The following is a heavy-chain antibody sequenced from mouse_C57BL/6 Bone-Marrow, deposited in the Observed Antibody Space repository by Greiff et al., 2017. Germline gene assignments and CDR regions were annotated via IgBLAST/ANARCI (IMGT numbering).Heavy chain of an antibody. V-gene: IGHV2-9-1*01. CDR1: GFSLTSYA. Sequence: VQLVESGPGLVAPSQSLSITCTVSGFSLTSYAISWVRKPPGKGLEWLGVIWTGGGTKYNPALKSRLSISKDNSKSQVFLKMNSLQTDDTARYYCARNAYYSNYAWFAYWGQGTLVTVSA. CDR3: ARNAYYSNYAWFAY. D-gene: IGHD2-5*01. CDR2: IWTGGGT. J-gene: IGHJ3*01.